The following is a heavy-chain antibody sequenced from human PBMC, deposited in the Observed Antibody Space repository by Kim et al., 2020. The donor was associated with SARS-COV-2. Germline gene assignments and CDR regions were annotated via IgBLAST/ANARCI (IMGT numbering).Heavy chain of an antibody. D-gene: IGHD6-6*01. Sequence: SVKVSCKASGGTFSSYAISWVRQAPGQGLEWMGGIIPIFGTANYAQKFQGRVTITADESTSTAYMELSSLRSEDTAVYYCARDRDSSSSLPFWDYWGQGTLVTVSS. J-gene: IGHJ4*02. CDR2: IIPIFGTA. CDR1: GGTFSSYA. V-gene: IGHV1-69*13. CDR3: ARDRDSSSSLPFWDY.